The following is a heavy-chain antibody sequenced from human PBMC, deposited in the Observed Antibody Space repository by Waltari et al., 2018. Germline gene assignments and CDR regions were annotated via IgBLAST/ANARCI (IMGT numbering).Heavy chain of an antibody. Sequence: QVQLVQSGAEVKKPGSSVKVSCKASGGTFRSYTIRWVRQAPGQGLEWMGRIIPILGIANYAQKFQGRVTITADKSTSTAYMELSSLRSEDTAVYYCASSGYSSSSILYWGQGTLVTVSS. J-gene: IGHJ4*02. CDR1: GGTFRSYT. CDR3: ASSGYSSSSILY. D-gene: IGHD6-6*01. V-gene: IGHV1-69*02. CDR2: IIPILGIA.